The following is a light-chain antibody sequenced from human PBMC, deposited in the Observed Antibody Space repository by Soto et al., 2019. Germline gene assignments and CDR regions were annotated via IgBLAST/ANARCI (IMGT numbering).Light chain of an antibody. J-gene: IGKJ5*01. CDR3: QQSYRTPT. CDR2: DAS. V-gene: IGKV3D-20*02. Sequence: EIVLTQSPGTLSLSPGERATLSCRASQTVISSSLAWFQQKPGQAPRLLIYDASNRATGIPDRFSGSGSGTDFTLTISSLQPEDFATYYCQQSYRTPTFGQGTRLEIK. CDR1: QTVISSS.